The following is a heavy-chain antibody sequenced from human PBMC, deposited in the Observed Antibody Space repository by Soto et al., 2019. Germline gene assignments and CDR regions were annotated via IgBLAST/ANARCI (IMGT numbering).Heavy chain of an antibody. D-gene: IGHD4-17*01. Sequence: GGSLRLSCAASGFTFDDYAMHWVRQAPGKGLEWVSGISWNSGSIGYADSVKGRFTISRDNAKNSLYLQMNSLRAEDTALYYCAKGHLYYGDRPYYFDYWGQGTLVTVSS. CDR1: GFTFDDYA. CDR3: AKGHLYYGDRPYYFDY. V-gene: IGHV3-9*01. J-gene: IGHJ4*02. CDR2: ISWNSGSI.